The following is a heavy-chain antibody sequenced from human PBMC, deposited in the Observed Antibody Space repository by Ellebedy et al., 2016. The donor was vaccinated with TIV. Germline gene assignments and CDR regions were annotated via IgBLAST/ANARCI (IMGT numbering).Heavy chain of an antibody. Sequence: SETLSLXCAVYGGSIPRRYFYWGWIRQPPGKGLVWIGSVYYSGRTHYNPSLESRVAISIDTSKNQFSLRVTSVTVADTAMYYCARQGDLASGKYPAFAHWGQGTQVTVSS. J-gene: IGHJ4*02. CDR2: VYYSGRT. CDR1: GGSIPRRYFY. CDR3: ARQGDLASGKYPAFAH. D-gene: IGHD1-26*01. V-gene: IGHV4-39*01.